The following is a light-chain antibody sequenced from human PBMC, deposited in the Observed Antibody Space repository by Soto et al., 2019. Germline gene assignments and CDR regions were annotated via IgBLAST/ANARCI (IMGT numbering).Light chain of an antibody. CDR1: SSDVGAYSY. J-gene: IGLJ1*01. CDR3: SSYAGSNNFV. Sequence: QSALAQPASVSGSPGQSITISWTGTSSDVGAYSYVSWYQQHPGKAPKLMISEVSRRPSGVPERFSGSKSGNTASLTVSGLQADDEAHYYCSSYAGSNNFVFGTGTKLTVL. CDR2: EVS. V-gene: IGLV2-8*01.